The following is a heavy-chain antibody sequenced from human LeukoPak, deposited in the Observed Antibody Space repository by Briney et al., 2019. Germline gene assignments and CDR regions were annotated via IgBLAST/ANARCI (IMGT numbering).Heavy chain of an antibody. CDR1: GGSISSGGYY. Sequence: SETLSLTCTVSGGSISSGGYYWSWIRQPPGKGLEWIGYIYYSGSTNYNPSLKSRVTISVDTSKNQFSLKLSSVTAADTAVYYCARISSGWYRGEDYWGQGTLVTVSS. CDR2: IYYSGST. D-gene: IGHD6-19*01. J-gene: IGHJ4*02. CDR3: ARISSGWYRGEDY. V-gene: IGHV4-61*08.